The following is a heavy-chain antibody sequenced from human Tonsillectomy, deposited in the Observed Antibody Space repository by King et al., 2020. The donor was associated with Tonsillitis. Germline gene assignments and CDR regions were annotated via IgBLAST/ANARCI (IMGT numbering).Heavy chain of an antibody. V-gene: IGHV4-31*03. CDR2: IYYSGST. CDR3: ARAYSLLSGDYYFDY. Sequence: VQLQESGPGLVKPSQTLSLTCTVSGGSISSGGYYWSWIRQHPGKGLKWIGYIYYSGSTYYNPSLKGRVTISVDTSKNQFSLKLSSVTAADTAVYYCARAYSLLSGDYYFDYWGQGTLVTVSS. J-gene: IGHJ4*02. D-gene: IGHD2-21*01. CDR1: GGSISSGGYY.